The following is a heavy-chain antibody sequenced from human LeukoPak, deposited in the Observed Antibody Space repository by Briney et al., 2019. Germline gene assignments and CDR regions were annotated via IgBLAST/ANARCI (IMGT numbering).Heavy chain of an antibody. CDR3: ARGTSGSPWDFDY. CDR2: ISFHGTDS. CDR1: GFTFISYA. V-gene: IGHV3-30*04. J-gene: IGHJ4*02. Sequence: GTSLRLSCAASGFTFISYAIHWVRQAPGKGLEWVAVISFHGTDSFYADSVKGRFTISRDNSKNTLYLQMNSLRAEDTAVYYCARGTSGSPWDFDYWGQGTLVTVSS. D-gene: IGHD1-26*01.